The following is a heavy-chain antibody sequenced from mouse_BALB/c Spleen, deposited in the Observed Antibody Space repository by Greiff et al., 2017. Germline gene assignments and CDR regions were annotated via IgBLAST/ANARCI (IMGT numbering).Heavy chain of an antibody. V-gene: IGHV1-54*01. D-gene: IGHD2-4*01. CDR3: ARRRMITNYFDY. CDR1: GYAFTNYL. Sequence: QVQLQQSGAELVRPGTSVKVSCKASGYAFTNYLIEWVKQRPGQGLEWIGVINPGSGGTNYNEKFKSKATLTVDNSSSTAYMELRSLTSEDSAVYYCARRRMITNYFDYWGQGTTLTVSS. CDR2: INPGSGGT. J-gene: IGHJ2*01.